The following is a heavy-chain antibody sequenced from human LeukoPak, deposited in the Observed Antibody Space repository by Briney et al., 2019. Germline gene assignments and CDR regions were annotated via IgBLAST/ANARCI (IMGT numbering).Heavy chain of an antibody. J-gene: IGHJ5*02. Sequence: PSETLSLTCAVYGGSFSGYYWSWIRQPPGKGLEWIGEINHSGSTNYNPSLKSRVTISVDTSKNQFSLKLSSVTAADTAVYYCALGYCTNGVCYTGWFAPWGQGTLVTVSS. CDR2: INHSGST. CDR3: ALGYCTNGVCYTGWFAP. V-gene: IGHV4-34*01. D-gene: IGHD2-8*01. CDR1: GGSFSGYY.